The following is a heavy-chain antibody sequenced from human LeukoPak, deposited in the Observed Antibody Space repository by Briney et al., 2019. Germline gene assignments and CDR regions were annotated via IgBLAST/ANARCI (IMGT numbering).Heavy chain of an antibody. V-gene: IGHV3-30-3*01. CDR1: GFTFSSYA. D-gene: IGHD4-23*01. CDR2: ISYDGSNK. Sequence: PGRSLRLSCAASGFTFSSYAMHWVRQAPGKGLEWVAVISYDGSNKYYADSVKGRFTISRDNSKNTLYLQMNSLSAEDTAVYYCASSPRGGLEADYWGQGTLVTVSS. CDR3: ASSPRGGLEADY. J-gene: IGHJ4*02.